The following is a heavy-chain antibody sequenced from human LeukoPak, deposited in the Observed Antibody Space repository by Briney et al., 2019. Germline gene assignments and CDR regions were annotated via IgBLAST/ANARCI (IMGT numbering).Heavy chain of an antibody. D-gene: IGHD3-10*01. CDR3: ARGIVGYYYGRGWFDP. Sequence: PSETLSLTCAVYGGPFSGYYWSWIRQPPGKGLEWIGEINHSGSTNYNPSLKSRVTISVDTSKNQFSLKLSSVTAADTAVYYCARGIVGYYYGRGWFDPWGQGTLVTVSS. V-gene: IGHV4-34*01. CDR1: GGPFSGYY. CDR2: INHSGST. J-gene: IGHJ5*02.